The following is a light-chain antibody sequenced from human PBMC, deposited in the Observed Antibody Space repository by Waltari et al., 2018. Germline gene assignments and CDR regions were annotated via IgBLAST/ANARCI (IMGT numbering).Light chain of an antibody. CDR2: DAS. Sequence: DIQMTQSPSSLSASVGHRVTITCQASQDISNSLNWYQQKPGKAPKLLIYDASNLETGVPSMFSGSGSGTDFTFTISSLQPEDIATYDCQQYDNLPITFGQGTRLEIK. J-gene: IGKJ5*01. CDR1: QDISNS. V-gene: IGKV1-33*01. CDR3: QQYDNLPIT.